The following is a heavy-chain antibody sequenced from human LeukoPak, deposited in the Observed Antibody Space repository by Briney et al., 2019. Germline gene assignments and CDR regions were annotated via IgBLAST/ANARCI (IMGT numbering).Heavy chain of an antibody. J-gene: IGHJ4*02. CDR1: GYTLTELS. CDR2: FDPEDGET. V-gene: IGHV1-24*01. Sequence: GASVKVSCKVSGYTLTELSMHWVRQAPGKGLEWMGGFDPEDGETIYAQKFQGRVSMTRDTSTSTVYMELSSLRSEDTAVYYCARSQGGAYSYGTDYWGQGTLVSVSS. CDR3: ARSQGGAYSYGTDY. D-gene: IGHD5-18*01.